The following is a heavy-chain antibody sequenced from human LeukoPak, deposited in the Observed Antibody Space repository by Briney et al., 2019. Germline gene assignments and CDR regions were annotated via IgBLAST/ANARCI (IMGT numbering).Heavy chain of an antibody. V-gene: IGHV3-23*01. CDR1: GFTFSSYA. Sequence: PGGSLRLSCAASGFTFSSYAMSWVRQAPGKGLEWVSAISGSGGSTYYADSVKGRFTISRDNSKNTLYLQMNSLRAEDTAVYYCATDTYYYDSSALCCDYWGQGTLVTVSS. CDR3: ATDTYYYDSSALCCDY. D-gene: IGHD3-22*01. CDR2: ISGSGGST. J-gene: IGHJ4*02.